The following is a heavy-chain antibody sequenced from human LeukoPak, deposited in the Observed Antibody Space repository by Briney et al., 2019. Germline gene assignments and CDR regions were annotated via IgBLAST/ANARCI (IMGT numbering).Heavy chain of an antibody. D-gene: IGHD3-10*01. J-gene: IGHJ4*02. CDR1: GFTFSDYY. CDR2: ISSSSSTI. V-gene: IGHV3-11*04. CDR3: AREELWFGESPLVDY. Sequence: GGSLRLSCAASGFTFSDYYMSWIRQAPGKGLEWVSYISSSSSTIYYADSVKGRFTISRDNAKNSLYLQMNSLRAEDTAVYYCAREELWFGESPLVDYWGQGTLVTVSS.